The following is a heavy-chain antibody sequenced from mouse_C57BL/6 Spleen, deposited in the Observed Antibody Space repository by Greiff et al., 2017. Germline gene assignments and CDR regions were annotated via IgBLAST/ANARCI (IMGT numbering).Heavy chain of an antibody. Sequence: DVHLVESGGGLVKPGGSLKLSCAASGFPFSDYGMHWVRQAPEKGLEWVAYISSGSSTIYYADTVKGRFTISRDNAKNTLFLQMTRLRSEDTAMYYCARELRLYFDYWGQGTTLTVSS. V-gene: IGHV5-17*01. CDR2: ISSGSSTI. CDR3: ARELRLYFDY. CDR1: GFPFSDYG. J-gene: IGHJ2*01. D-gene: IGHD3-2*02.